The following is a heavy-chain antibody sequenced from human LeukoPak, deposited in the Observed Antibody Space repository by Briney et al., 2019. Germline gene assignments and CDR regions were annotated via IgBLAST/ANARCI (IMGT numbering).Heavy chain of an antibody. V-gene: IGHV1-46*01. J-gene: IGHJ6*02. CDR3: ARSLPLPIAAAGTYYYYGMDV. D-gene: IGHD6-13*01. Sequence: ASVKVSCKASGYTFTSYYMHWVRQAPGQGLERMGIINPSGGSTSYAQKFQGRVTMTRDTSTSTVYMELSSLRSEDTAVYYCARSLPLPIAAAGTYYYYGMDVWGQGTTVTVSS. CDR2: INPSGGST. CDR1: GYTFTSYY.